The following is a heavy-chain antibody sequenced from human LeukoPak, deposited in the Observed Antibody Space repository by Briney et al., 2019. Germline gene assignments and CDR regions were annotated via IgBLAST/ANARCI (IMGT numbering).Heavy chain of an antibody. CDR1: GGSFSGYY. D-gene: IGHD6-19*01. CDR2: INHSGST. Sequence: SETLSLTCAVYGGSFSGYYWSWIRQPPGKGLEWIGEINHSGSTNYNPSLKSRVTISVDTSKNQFSLKLSSVTAADTAVYYCAREYSSGWASFDYWGQGTLVTVSS. J-gene: IGHJ4*02. CDR3: AREYSSGWASFDY. V-gene: IGHV4-34*01.